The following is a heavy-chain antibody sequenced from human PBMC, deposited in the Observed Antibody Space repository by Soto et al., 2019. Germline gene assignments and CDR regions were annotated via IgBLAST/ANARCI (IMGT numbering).Heavy chain of an antibody. V-gene: IGHV4-59*08. CDR3: ARLGDIVVVPAAIPWFDP. J-gene: IGHJ5*02. D-gene: IGHD2-2*02. CDR1: GGSISSYY. CDR2: IYYSGST. Sequence: SETLSLTCTVSGGSISSYYWSWIRQPPGKGLEWIGYIYYSGSTNYNPSLKSRVTISVDTSKNQFSLKLSSVTAADTAVYYCARLGDIVVVPAAIPWFDPWGQGTLVTVSS.